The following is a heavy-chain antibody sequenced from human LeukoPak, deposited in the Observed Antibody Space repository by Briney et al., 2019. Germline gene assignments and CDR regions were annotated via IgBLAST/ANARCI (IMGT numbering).Heavy chain of an antibody. Sequence: AGRSLRLSCAASGFTFSSYAMHWVRQAPGKGLEWVAVISYDGSNKYYADSVKGRFTISRDNSKNTLHLQMNSLRAEDTAVYFCARDPSANNWFDPWGEGTLVTVSS. CDR2: ISYDGSNK. CDR3: ARDPSANNWFDP. V-gene: IGHV3-30*14. J-gene: IGHJ5*02. CDR1: GFTFSSYA. D-gene: IGHD3-3*01.